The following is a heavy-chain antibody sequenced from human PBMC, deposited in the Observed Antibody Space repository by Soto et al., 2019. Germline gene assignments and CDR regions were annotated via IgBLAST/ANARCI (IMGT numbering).Heavy chain of an antibody. CDR2: VSATSNHI. J-gene: IGHJ6*02. CDR3: ARDSITIFGGGMDV. Sequence: GGSLRLSCVASDFTFSTYSMNWVRQAPGKGLEWVAYVSATSNHIYYADSLKGRFTISRDNAKSSLYLHMNSLRAEDTAVYFCARDSITIFGGGMDVWGQGTTVTVSS. CDR1: DFTFSTYS. D-gene: IGHD3-3*01. V-gene: IGHV3-21*01.